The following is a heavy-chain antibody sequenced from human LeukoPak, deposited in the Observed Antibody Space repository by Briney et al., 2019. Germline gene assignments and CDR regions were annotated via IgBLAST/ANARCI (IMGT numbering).Heavy chain of an antibody. V-gene: IGHV1-2*06. J-gene: IGHJ4*02. Sequence: ASVKVSCKASGYTFTGYYMHWVRQAPGQGLEWMGRINPNSGGTNYAQKFQGRVTMTRDTSISTAYMELSRLRSEDTAVYYCARGNYDSSGYHLYYWGQGTLVTVSS. D-gene: IGHD3-22*01. CDR3: ARGNYDSSGYHLYY. CDR1: GYTFTGYY. CDR2: INPNSGGT.